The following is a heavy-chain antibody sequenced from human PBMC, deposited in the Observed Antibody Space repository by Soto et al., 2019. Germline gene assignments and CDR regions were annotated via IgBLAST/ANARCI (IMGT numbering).Heavy chain of an antibody. CDR2: INAGNGNT. J-gene: IGHJ5*02. Sequence: ASVKVSCKASGYTFTSYAMHWVRQAPGQRLEWMGWINAGNGNTKYSQKFQGRVSITRDTSASTAYMELGSLRSEDTAVYFCARGIKYGAYSRWFDPWGQGTLVTVSS. V-gene: IGHV1-3*01. D-gene: IGHD4-17*01. CDR3: ARGIKYGAYSRWFDP. CDR1: GYTFTSYA.